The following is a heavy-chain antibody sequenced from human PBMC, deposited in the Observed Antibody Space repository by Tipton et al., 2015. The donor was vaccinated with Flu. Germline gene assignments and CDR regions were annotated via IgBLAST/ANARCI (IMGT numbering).Heavy chain of an antibody. J-gene: IGHJ5*02. Sequence: SLRLSCAASGFNFNIYSMDWVRQAPGKGLEWVASIGRSSAYIYYADSVKGRFTISRDNAKSSLFLQMNSLRVEDTAIYYCVRDNPGFFAPWGQGTLVTVSS. V-gene: IGHV3-21*01. CDR3: VRDNPGFFAP. CDR2: IGRSSAYI. D-gene: IGHD6-25*01. CDR1: GFNFNIYS.